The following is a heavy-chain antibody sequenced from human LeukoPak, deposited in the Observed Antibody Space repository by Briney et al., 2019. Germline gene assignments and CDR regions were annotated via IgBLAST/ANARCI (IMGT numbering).Heavy chain of an antibody. CDR2: IITIFGTA. CDR3: ASSYDSSGYYKY. CDR1: GGTFSSYA. J-gene: IGHJ4*02. V-gene: IGHV1-69*13. D-gene: IGHD3-22*01. Sequence: SVKVSCKASGGTFSSYAISWVRQAPGQGLEWMGGIITIFGTANYAQKFQGRVTITADESTSTAYMELSSLRSEDTAVYYCASSYDSSGYYKYWGQGTLVTVSS.